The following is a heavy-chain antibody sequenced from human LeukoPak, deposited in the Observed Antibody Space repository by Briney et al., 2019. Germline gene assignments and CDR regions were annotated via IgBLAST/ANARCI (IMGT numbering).Heavy chain of an antibody. V-gene: IGHV3-66*01. CDR3: ARDKTSSSTWYDY. CDR1: GFTVSSNY. CDR2: IYSGGST. D-gene: IGHD6-13*01. Sequence: GGSLRLSCAASGFTVSSNYMSWVRQAPGKGLEWVSVIYSGGSTYYADSVKGRFTISRDNSKNALYLQMNSLRAEDTAVYYCARDKTSSSTWYDYWGQGTLVTVSS. J-gene: IGHJ4*02.